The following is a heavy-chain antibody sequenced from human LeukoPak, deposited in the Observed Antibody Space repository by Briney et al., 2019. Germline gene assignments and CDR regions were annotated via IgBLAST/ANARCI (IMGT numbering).Heavy chain of an antibody. CDR2: INSDGSST. Sequence: GGSLRLSCAASGFAFSSYWMHWVRQAPGKGLVWVSRINSDGSSTSYADSVKGRFTISRDNAKNTLYLQMNSLRAEDTAVYYCAKNRWGYIVVVVAATPNPYFDYWGQGTLVTVSS. V-gene: IGHV3-74*01. D-gene: IGHD2-15*01. J-gene: IGHJ4*02. CDR1: GFAFSSYW. CDR3: AKNRWGYIVVVVAATPNPYFDY.